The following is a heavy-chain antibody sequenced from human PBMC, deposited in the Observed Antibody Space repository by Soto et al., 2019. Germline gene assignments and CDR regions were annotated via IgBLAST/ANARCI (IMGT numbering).Heavy chain of an antibody. Sequence: QAQLVQSGAEVKKPGASVKVSCKASGYIFSTYSITWVRQAPGQGLEGMGWISGYNGNTDDGQKLQGRVSMTTDTSTSTAYMDLRSLSSDDTAVYDCARAEAYSTSWYAMDVWGQGTTVSVSS. CDR1: GYIFSTYS. CDR3: ARAEAYSTSWYAMDV. V-gene: IGHV1-18*01. CDR2: ISGYNGNT. D-gene: IGHD2-2*01. J-gene: IGHJ6*02.